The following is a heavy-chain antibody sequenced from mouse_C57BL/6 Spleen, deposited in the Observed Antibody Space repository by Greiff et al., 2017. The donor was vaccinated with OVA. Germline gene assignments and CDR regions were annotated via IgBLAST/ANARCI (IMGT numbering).Heavy chain of an antibody. CDR3: ASGGIYYGNYVGFDY. Sequence: ESGPELVKPGASVKISCKASGYAFSSSWMNWVKQRPGKGLEWIGRIYPGDGDTNYNGKFKGKATLTADKSSSTAYMQLSSLTSEDSAVYFCASGGIYYGNYVGFDYWGQGTTLTVSS. V-gene: IGHV1-82*01. D-gene: IGHD2-1*01. J-gene: IGHJ2*01. CDR1: GYAFSSSW. CDR2: IYPGDGDT.